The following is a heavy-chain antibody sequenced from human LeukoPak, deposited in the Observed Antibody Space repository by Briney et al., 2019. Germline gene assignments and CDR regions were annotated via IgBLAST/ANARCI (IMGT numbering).Heavy chain of an antibody. J-gene: IGHJ4*02. V-gene: IGHV4-59*08. Sequence: SETLSLTCTVSGGTISSYYWSWIRQPPGKGLEWIGYIYYSGSTNYNPSLKSRVTISVDTSKNQFSLKLSSVTAADTAVYYCARVYDSSGYYDYWGQGTLVTVSS. CDR3: ARVYDSSGYYDY. D-gene: IGHD3-22*01. CDR2: IYYSGST. CDR1: GGTISSYY.